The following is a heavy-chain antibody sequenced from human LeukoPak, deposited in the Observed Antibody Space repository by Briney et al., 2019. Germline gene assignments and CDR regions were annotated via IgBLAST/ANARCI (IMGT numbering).Heavy chain of an antibody. V-gene: IGHV1-2*02. J-gene: IGHJ4*02. D-gene: IGHD5-18*01. CDR2: INPNSGGT. CDR1: GYTFTSYD. Sequence: VASVKVSCKASGYTFTSYDINWVRQAPGQGLEWMGWINPNSGGTNYAQKFQGRVTMTRDTSISTAYMELSRLRSDDTAVYYCARDVDTAMGEIDYWGQGTLVTVSS. CDR3: ARDVDTAMGEIDY.